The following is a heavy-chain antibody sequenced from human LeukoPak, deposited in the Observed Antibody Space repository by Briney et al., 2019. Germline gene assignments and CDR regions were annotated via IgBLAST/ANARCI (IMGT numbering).Heavy chain of an antibody. J-gene: IGHJ3*01. V-gene: IGHV4-4*02. Sequence: NTSGTLSLTCAVSGDSVSTDNWRSWVRQTPGKGLEWIGEAHNTGGTDYNPSLKSRVTMSVDKTKNQISLRLTSVTAADTAVYYCARDCSGGTCPTGGYDVFDFWGQGTMVTVSS. CDR3: ARDCSGGTCPTGGYDVFDF. CDR2: AHNTGGT. D-gene: IGHD6-19*01. CDR1: GDSVSTDNW.